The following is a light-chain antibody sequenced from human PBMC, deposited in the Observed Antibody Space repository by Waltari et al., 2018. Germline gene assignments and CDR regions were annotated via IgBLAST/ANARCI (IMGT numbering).Light chain of an antibody. V-gene: IGKV1-12*01. Sequence: IQMTQSPSSVSASVGDRVTISCRASQDVSTWLAWYHQKPGKAPNLLIYGASSLQSGVPSSFSGSGSETEFTLTINGLQPEDFATYYCQQTDSFPLTFGGGTKVEIK. J-gene: IGKJ4*01. CDR2: GAS. CDR1: QDVSTW. CDR3: QQTDSFPLT.